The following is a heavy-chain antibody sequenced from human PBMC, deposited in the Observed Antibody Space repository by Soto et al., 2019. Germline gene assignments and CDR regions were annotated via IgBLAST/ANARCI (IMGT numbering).Heavy chain of an antibody. CDR3: VRDRSLATDDAFDI. V-gene: IGHV4-39*02. D-gene: IGHD5-12*01. J-gene: IGHJ3*02. Sequence: QLQLQESGPGLVKPSETLSLTCTVSGGSISSSSYYRGWIRQPPGMGLEWIGSIYYSGSTYYNPSLKRRVTISVDTSKNQFSLKLSSVTAADTAVYYCVRDRSLATDDAFDIWGPGTMVTVSS. CDR2: IYYSGST. CDR1: GGSISSSSYY.